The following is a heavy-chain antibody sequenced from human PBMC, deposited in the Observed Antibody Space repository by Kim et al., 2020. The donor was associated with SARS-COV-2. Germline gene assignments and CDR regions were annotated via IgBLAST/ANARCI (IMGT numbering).Heavy chain of an antibody. Sequence: SETLSLTCAVYGGSFSGYYWSWIRQPPGKGLEWIGEINHSGSTNYNPSLKSRVTISVDTSKNQFSLKLSSVTAADTAVYYCSSGGGRRYCSSTSCHSDF. CDR2: INHSGST. CDR3: SSGGGRRYCSSTSCHSDF. V-gene: IGHV4-34*01. D-gene: IGHD2-2*01. CDR1: GGSFSGYY. J-gene: IGHJ1*01.